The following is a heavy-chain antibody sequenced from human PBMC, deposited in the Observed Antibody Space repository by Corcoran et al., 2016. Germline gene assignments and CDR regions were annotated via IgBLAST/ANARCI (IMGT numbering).Heavy chain of an antibody. CDR2: IYYNGNT. D-gene: IGHD3-10*01. J-gene: IGHJ4*02. CDR1: GGSVSSSDSY. V-gene: IGHV4-61*08. Sequence: QVQLQESGPGLVKPSETLSLTCTVSGGSVSSSDSYWIWIRQPPGKGLEWIGNIYYNGNTNYNPSLKSRLTISIDTSKNQFSLNLTSVTAADTAVYYCARRGGSGRSFDYWGQGTLVTVSS. CDR3: ARRGGSGRSFDY.